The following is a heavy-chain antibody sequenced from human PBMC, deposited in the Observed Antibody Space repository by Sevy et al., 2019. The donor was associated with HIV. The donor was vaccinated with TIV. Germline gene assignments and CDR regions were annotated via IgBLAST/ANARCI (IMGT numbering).Heavy chain of an antibody. CDR1: GGTFSSYA. J-gene: IGHJ6*03. CDR2: IIPILGIA. CDR3: ARAAAGPYYYYYMDV. V-gene: IGHV1-69*10. Sequence: ASVKVSCKASGGTFSSYAISWVRQAPGQGLEWMGGIIPILGIANYAQKFQGRVTITADKSTITAYMELSSLRSEDPAVYYCARAAAGPYYYYYMDVWGKGTTVTVSS. D-gene: IGHD6-13*01.